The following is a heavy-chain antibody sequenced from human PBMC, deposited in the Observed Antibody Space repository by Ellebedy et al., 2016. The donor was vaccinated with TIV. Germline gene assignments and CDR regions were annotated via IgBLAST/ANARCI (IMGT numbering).Heavy chain of an antibody. D-gene: IGHD3-10*01. V-gene: IGHV4-39*07. Sequence: MPSETLSLTCTVSGGPISATNSPWDWIRQPPGKGLEWIGPIYYSVITMYNPSLNSRVTISTDMSKNQFSLILSSVTAADTAVYYCARGHYGSGTYFAPGEWGQGALVTVSS. CDR1: GGPISATNSP. CDR2: IYYSVIT. J-gene: IGHJ4*02. CDR3: ARGHYGSGTYFAPGE.